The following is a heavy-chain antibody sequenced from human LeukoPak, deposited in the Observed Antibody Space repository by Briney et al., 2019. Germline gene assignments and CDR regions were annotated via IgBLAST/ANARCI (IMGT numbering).Heavy chain of an antibody. CDR2: IYSGGYT. CDR1: GFTVSSTY. CDR3: ARGRPAHYFDS. Sequence: GGSLRLSCAASGFTVSSTYLTWVRQVPGKGLEWLSVIYSGGYTYYADSVKGRFFISRDISENMVYLQMNSLSVEDTAVYFCARGRPAHYFDSWGPGTLVTVS. D-gene: IGHD6-6*01. J-gene: IGHJ4*02. V-gene: IGHV3-66*01.